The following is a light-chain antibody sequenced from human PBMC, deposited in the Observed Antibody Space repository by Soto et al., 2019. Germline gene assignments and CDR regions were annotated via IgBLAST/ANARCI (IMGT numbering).Light chain of an antibody. CDR1: QSISSTY. J-gene: IGKJ5*01. CDR3: QQYDSSPIT. V-gene: IGKV3-20*01. Sequence: ESVLTQSPCTLSLSPGERATLPCRASQSISSTYLTWYHQRPGQAPRLLIYDASRRATGIPDRFSGSGSGTDFSLTISRLEPEDFAVYYCQQYDSSPITFGQGTRLEIK. CDR2: DAS.